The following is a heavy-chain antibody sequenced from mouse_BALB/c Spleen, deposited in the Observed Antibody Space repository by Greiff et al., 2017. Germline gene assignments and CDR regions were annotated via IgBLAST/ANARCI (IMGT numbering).Heavy chain of an antibody. CDR2: IDPANGNT. Sequence: EVNLVESGAELVKPGASVKLSCTASGFNIKDTYMHWVKQRPEQGLEWIGRIDPANGNTKYDPKFQGKATITADTSSNTAYLQLSSLTSEDTAVYYCADDGYWFAYWGQGTLVTVSA. D-gene: IGHD2-3*01. V-gene: IGHV14-3*02. CDR1: GFNIKDTY. J-gene: IGHJ3*01. CDR3: ADDGYWFAY.